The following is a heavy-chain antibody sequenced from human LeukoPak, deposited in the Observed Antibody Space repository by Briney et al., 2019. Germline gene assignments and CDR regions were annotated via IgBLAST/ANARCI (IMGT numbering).Heavy chain of an antibody. D-gene: IGHD3-16*01. CDR3: ARDKRVTSIGGRYFDL. CDR1: GGSTGGGGYF. CDR2: IYYTGST. V-gene: IGHV4-31*03. J-gene: IGHJ2*01. Sequence: PSQTLSLTCTVSGGSTGGGGYFWTWIRQHPEKGLEWIGYIYYTGSTQYSSSLKSRAIISVDTSKNEFSLKLSSVTAADTAVYYCARDKRVTSIGGRYFDLWGRGTLVTVSS.